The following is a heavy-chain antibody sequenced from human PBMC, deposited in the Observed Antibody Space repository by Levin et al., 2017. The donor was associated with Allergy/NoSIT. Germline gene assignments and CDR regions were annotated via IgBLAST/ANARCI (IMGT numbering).Heavy chain of an antibody. D-gene: IGHD3-10*01. J-gene: IGHJ6*02. CDR1: GGSFSGYY. CDR3: ARGPRGSGSYYNSFPPGLANRYGMDV. V-gene: IGHV4-34*01. Sequence: RPSETLSLTCAVYGGSFSGYYWSWIRQPPGKGLEWIGEINHSGSTNYNPSLKSRVTISVDTSKNQFSLKLSSVTAADTAVYYCARGPRGSGSYYNSFPPGLANRYGMDVWGQGTTVTVSS. CDR2: INHSGST.